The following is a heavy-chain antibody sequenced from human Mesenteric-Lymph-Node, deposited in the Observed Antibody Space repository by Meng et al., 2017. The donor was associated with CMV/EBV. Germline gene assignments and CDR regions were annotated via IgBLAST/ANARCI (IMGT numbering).Heavy chain of an antibody. CDR2: IYPGDSDT. V-gene: IGHV5-51*01. Sequence: SCKGSGYSFTSYWIGWVRQMPGKGLEWMGIIYPGDSDTRYSPSFQGQVTISRDDSKNTLYLQLNSLRAEDTAVYYCAKAVYYYYDYWGQGTLVTVSS. D-gene: IGHD3-10*01. J-gene: IGHJ4*02. CDR1: GYSFTSYW. CDR3: AKAVYYYYDY.